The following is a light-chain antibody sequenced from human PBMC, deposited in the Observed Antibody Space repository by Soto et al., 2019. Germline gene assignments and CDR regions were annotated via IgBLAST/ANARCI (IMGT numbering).Light chain of an antibody. Sequence: QSALTQPACVSGSRGQSITISCTGTSSDVGGYNYVSWYQQHPGKAPKLMIYHVSNRPSGVSNRFSGSKSGNTASLTISGLQAEDEADYYCSPYASSSTLYVFGAGTKLTVL. CDR1: SSDVGGYNY. CDR3: SPYASSSTLYV. V-gene: IGLV2-14*03. J-gene: IGLJ1*01. CDR2: HVS.